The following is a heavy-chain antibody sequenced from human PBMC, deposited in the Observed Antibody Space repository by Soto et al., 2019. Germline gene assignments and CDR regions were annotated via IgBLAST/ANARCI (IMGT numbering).Heavy chain of an antibody. CDR2: TYYRSKWYN. D-gene: IGHD2-8*01. Sequence: QVQLQQSGPGLVKPSQTLSLTCDISGDSVSTNSATWNWIRQSPSSGLEWLGRTYYRSKWYNDYAVSVKSRITISPDTSNNQLSLQLNSVPPDDTAVYYCVRLIGNSWLDSWGQGTLVTVSP. CDR3: VRLIGNSWLDS. J-gene: IGHJ5*01. V-gene: IGHV6-1*01. CDR1: GDSVSTNSAT.